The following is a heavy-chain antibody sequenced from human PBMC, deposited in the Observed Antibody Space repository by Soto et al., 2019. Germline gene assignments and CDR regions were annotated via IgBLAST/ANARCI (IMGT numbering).Heavy chain of an antibody. V-gene: IGHV1-69*01. CDR2: VNPIFGAA. D-gene: IGHD6-19*01. CDR1: GGTVSSYA. Sequence: QVQLVQSGAEVKKPWSSVTVSCDASGGTVSSYAISWVRQAQGQGLGLMGGVNPIFGAATYSQTFQVRGTSPADACTSTASVVLGSLVCVHSGVYCCARCRRNVTQYSESSRSAPYCFDCLGQGNLGPLFS. J-gene: IGHJ4*02. CDR3: ARCRRNVTQYSESSRSAPYCFDC.